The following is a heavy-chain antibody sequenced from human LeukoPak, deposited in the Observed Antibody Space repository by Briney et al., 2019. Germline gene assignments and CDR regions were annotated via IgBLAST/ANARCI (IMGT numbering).Heavy chain of an antibody. D-gene: IGHD5-18*01. V-gene: IGHV4-39*01. CDR2: IYYSGST. CDR1: GDSISSSSYY. CDR3: ARYSYGLDY. Sequence: SETLSLTCTVSGDSISSSSYYWAWIRQPPGKGLEWIGSIYYSGSTYYNPSLKSRVTISVDTSKNQFSLKLSSVTAADTAVYYCARYSYGLDYWGQGTLVTVSS. J-gene: IGHJ4*02.